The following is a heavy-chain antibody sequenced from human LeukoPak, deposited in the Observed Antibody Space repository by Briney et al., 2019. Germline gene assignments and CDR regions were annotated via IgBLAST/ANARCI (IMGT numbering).Heavy chain of an antibody. V-gene: IGHV4-38-2*02. J-gene: IGHJ1*01. CDR1: GYSIGSGYY. CDR3: ARGLL. CDR2: ISHSGST. Sequence: SETLSLTCTVSGYSIGSGYYWGWIRQSPGKGLEWIGKISHSGSTLYNPSLKSRVTISIDISKNQFSLNLTSVTAADTAIYYCARGLLWGQGTLVTVSS.